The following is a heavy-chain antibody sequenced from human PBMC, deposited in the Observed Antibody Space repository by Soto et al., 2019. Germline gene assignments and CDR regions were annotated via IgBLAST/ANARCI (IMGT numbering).Heavy chain of an antibody. D-gene: IGHD1-1*01. CDR3: AREPATAKPEGVDF. Sequence: SVKISCKAPAYPLSDYYIHLVRQAPGQGLEWMGWINPNSGGTKYAPKFQGGVTMTRDTSITTAYMELSRLRSGDTAVYYCAREPATAKPEGVDFWGQGTLVTVSS. J-gene: IGHJ4*02. CDR1: AYPLSDYY. V-gene: IGHV1-2*02. CDR2: INPNSGGT.